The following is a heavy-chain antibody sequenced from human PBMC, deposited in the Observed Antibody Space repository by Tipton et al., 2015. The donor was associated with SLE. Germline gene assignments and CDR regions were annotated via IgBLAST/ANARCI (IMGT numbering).Heavy chain of an antibody. V-gene: IGHV4-39*07. Sequence: PGLVKPSETLPLICAISGGSVSSGGYYWSWIRQPPGKELEWIGSIYYSGTTHYSPSLKGRVTISADTSKNQFSLKLTSVTAADTAVYYCARDRFMGDFWSGYYDDFYHYYMDVWGKGTTVIVSS. CDR2: IYYSGTT. D-gene: IGHD3-3*01. CDR1: GGSVSSGGYY. J-gene: IGHJ6*03. CDR3: ARDRFMGDFWSGYYDDFYHYYMDV.